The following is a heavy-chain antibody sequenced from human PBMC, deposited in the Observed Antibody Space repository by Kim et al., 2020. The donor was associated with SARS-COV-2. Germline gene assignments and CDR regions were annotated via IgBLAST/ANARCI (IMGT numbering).Heavy chain of an antibody. J-gene: IGHJ6*02. Sequence: GESLKISCKGSGYSFTSYWIGWVRQMPGKGLEWMGIIYPGDSDTRYSPSFQGQVTISADKSISTAYLQWSSLKASDTAMYYCARVGDYDFWSGKVYYYGMDVWGQGTTVTVSS. V-gene: IGHV5-51*01. D-gene: IGHD3-3*01. CDR3: ARVGDYDFWSGKVYYYGMDV. CDR1: GYSFTSYW. CDR2: IYPGDSDT.